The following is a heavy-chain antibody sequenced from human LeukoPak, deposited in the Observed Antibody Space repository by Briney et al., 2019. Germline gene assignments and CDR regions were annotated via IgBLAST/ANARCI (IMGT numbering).Heavy chain of an antibody. V-gene: IGHV4-59*01. CDR2: IYYSGST. CDR3: ARTRGYSYGYSWFDP. Sequence: SETLSLTCTVSGGSISSYYWSWIRQPPGKGLEWIGYIYYSGSTNYNPSLKSRVTISVDPSKNQFSLKLSSVTAADTAVYYCARTRGYSYGYSWFDPWGQGTLVTVSS. CDR1: GGSISSYY. D-gene: IGHD5-18*01. J-gene: IGHJ5*02.